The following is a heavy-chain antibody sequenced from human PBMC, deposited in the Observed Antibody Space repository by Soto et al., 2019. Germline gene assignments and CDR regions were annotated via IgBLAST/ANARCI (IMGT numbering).Heavy chain of an antibody. CDR3: AHRVLRTVFGLVTTTAIYFDF. J-gene: IGHJ4*02. CDR2: IYWDDDK. D-gene: IGHD3-3*01. Sequence: QITLNESGPTQVKPRQTLTLTCTFYGFSLTTSGVGVGWIRQSPGKAPEWLALIYWDDDKRYSPSLKSRLTNTKDTSKNRVVLTMADLDPADTATYYCAHRVLRTVFGLVTTTAIYFDFWGQGTPVAVSS. CDR1: GFSLTTSGVG. V-gene: IGHV2-5*02.